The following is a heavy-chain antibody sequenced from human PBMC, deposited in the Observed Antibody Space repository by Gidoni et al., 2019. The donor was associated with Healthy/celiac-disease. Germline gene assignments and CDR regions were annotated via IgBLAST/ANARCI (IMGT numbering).Heavy chain of an antibody. J-gene: IGHJ4*02. D-gene: IGHD4-17*01. CDR3: ARGIMNYGDYEDDELDPYSYYFDY. Sequence: QLQLQESGPGLVKPSETLSLTCTVPGCSISSSSYYWGWIRPPPGKGLEWIGSIYYNWSTYYNPSLKSRVTISVDTSKNQFSLKLSSVTAADTAVYYCARGIMNYGDYEDDELDPYSYYFDYWGQGTLVTVSS. CDR1: GCSISSSSYY. CDR2: IYYNWST. V-gene: IGHV4-39*01.